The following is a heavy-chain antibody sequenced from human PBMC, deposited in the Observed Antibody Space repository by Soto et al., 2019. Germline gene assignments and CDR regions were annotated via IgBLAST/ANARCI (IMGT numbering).Heavy chain of an antibody. Sequence: GGSLRLSCAASGFTFSGYDMSWVRQAPGKGLEWVSYISSSGSTIYYADSVKGRFTISRDNAKNTLYLQMNSLRAEDTAVYYFARRNLSGSNKPAVHYYYMEVWAKGTTVTVSS. CDR1: GFTFSGYD. D-gene: IGHD1-20*01. CDR3: ARRNLSGSNKPAVHYYYMEV. CDR2: ISSSGSTI. J-gene: IGHJ6*03. V-gene: IGHV3-11*01.